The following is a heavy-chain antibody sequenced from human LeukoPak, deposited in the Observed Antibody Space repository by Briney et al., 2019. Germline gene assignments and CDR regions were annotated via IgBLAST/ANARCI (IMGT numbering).Heavy chain of an antibody. D-gene: IGHD3-22*01. Sequence: GGSLRLSCAAFGFTFDDYAMHWVRQAGGKGGDWVSGSTWRSGSINYADSVKGRFTLSTHAATSSLFLPMNTMTPEHTAFYYSAKDMYYSHSRGYLSRGGPSFDHCGQGTLVTVSS. CDR2: STWRSGSI. J-gene: IGHJ4*02. CDR1: GFTFDDYA. V-gene: IGHV3-9*01. CDR3: AKDMYYSHSRGYLSRGGPSFDH.